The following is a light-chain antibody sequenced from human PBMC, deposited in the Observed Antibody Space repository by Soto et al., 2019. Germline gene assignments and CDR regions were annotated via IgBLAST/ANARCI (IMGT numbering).Light chain of an antibody. V-gene: IGKV4-1*01. CDR2: WAS. J-gene: IGKJ3*01. CDR3: HQFYSSPFT. CDR1: QPILANSNNKNN. Sequence: DIVLTQSPDSLGVSLGERATINCKSSQPILANSNNKNNLTWYQQKAGQPPKLLIYWASVRESGVPDRFSGSGSGTDFTLTITSLQAEDVALYFCHQFYSSPFTFGRGTKVHIK.